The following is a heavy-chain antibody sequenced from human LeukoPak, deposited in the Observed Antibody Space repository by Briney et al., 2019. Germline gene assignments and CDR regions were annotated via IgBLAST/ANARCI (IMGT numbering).Heavy chain of an antibody. Sequence: ASVKVSCKASGYTFTGYYMHWVRQAPGQGLEWMGRINPNSGGTNYAQKFQGRVTMTRDTSISTAYMELSRLRSDDTAVYYCATQGELLRAFDFWGQGTLVTVSS. J-gene: IGHJ4*02. CDR1: GYTFTGYY. CDR3: ATQGELLRAFDF. D-gene: IGHD1-26*01. CDR2: INPNSGGT. V-gene: IGHV1-2*06.